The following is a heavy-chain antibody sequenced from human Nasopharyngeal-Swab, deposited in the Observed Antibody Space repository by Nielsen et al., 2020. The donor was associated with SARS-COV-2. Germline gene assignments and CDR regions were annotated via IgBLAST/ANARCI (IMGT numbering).Heavy chain of an antibody. CDR3: ARDYRLRYFDWSYYYYGMDV. J-gene: IGHJ6*02. D-gene: IGHD3-9*01. Sequence: VRQMPGKGLEWVSVIYSGGSTYYADSVKGRFTISRDNSKNTLYLQMNSLRAEDTAVYYCARDYRLRYFDWSYYYYGMDVWGQGTTVTV. V-gene: IGHV3-53*01. CDR2: IYSGGST.